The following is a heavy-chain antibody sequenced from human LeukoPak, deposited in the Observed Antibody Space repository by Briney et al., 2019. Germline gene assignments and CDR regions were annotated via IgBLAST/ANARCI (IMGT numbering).Heavy chain of an antibody. CDR2: IIPIFGTA. V-gene: IGHV1-69*13. D-gene: IGHD4-23*01. J-gene: IGHJ6*02. Sequence: VASVKVSCKASGGTFSSYAISWVRQAPGQGLEWMGGIIPIFGTANYAQKFQGRVTITADESTSTVYMELSSLRSEDTAVYYCARAMTTVDGEYYYYGMDVWGQGTTVTVSS. CDR1: GGTFSSYA. CDR3: ARAMTTVDGEYYYYGMDV.